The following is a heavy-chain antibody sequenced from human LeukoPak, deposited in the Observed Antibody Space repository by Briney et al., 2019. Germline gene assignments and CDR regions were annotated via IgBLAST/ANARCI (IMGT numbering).Heavy chain of an antibody. J-gene: IGHJ6*01. CDR3: EPGEGHGMDV. D-gene: IGHD4-17*01. Sequence: HPGGSLRLSCAASGLTFSSYWMHWVRQAPGKGLVWVSRIIRDSSSTSYAASVKGRFTISRDNAEDTLYLQRNSLRAEDTGVYYCEPGEGHGMDVWGQRTTVTV. V-gene: IGHV3-74*01. CDR1: GLTFSSYW. CDR2: IIRDSSST.